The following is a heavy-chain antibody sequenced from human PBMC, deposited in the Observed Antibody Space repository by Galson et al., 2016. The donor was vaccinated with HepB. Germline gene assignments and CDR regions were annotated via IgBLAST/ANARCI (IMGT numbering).Heavy chain of an antibody. CDR3: AREGYSSKWYRTQRRDAFDI. V-gene: IGHV4-4*02. J-gene: IGHJ3*02. D-gene: IGHD6-13*01. Sequence: SETLSLTCAVSGGSISNSNWWSWVRQPPGKGLEWIGEISHSGSTNYNPSLKRRVTISVDKSKNQFSLKLSSVTAADTAVYFCAREGYSSKWYRTQRRDAFDIWGQGTMVTVSS. CDR2: ISHSGST. CDR1: GGSISNSNW.